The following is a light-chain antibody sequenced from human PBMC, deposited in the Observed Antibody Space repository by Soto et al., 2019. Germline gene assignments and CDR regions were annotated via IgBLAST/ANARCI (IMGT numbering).Light chain of an antibody. Sequence: QSALTQPASVSGSPGQSITISCTGTTSDVGGYDHVSWYQQHPGEAPKLIIYDVTVRPSGISPRFSGSKSDNTASLAVSGLQPEDEADYYCSSYTNKDTLLFGGGTKVTVL. J-gene: IGLJ3*02. V-gene: IGLV2-14*03. CDR3: SSYTNKDTLL. CDR2: DVT. CDR1: TSDVGGYDH.